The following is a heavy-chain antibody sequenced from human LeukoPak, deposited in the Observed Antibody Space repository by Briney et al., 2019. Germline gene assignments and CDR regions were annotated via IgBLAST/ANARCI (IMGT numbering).Heavy chain of an antibody. Sequence: KPSETLSLTCAVYGGSFSGYYWSWIRQPPGKGLEWIGEINHSGSTDYNPSLKSRVTISVDTPKNQFSLKLSSVTAADTAVYYCARATYDFWSGYVDYWGQGTLVTVSS. J-gene: IGHJ4*02. V-gene: IGHV4-34*01. CDR1: GGSFSGYY. CDR3: ARATYDFWSGYVDY. D-gene: IGHD3-3*01. CDR2: INHSGST.